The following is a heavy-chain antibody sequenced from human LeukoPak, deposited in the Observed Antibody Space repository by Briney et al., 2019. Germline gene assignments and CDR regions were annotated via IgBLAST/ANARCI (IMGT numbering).Heavy chain of an antibody. CDR3: ARAGDGYNDAVDI. V-gene: IGHV3-30*03. J-gene: IGHJ3*02. CDR2: ISYDGSNR. D-gene: IGHD5-24*01. CDR1: GFTFRSYA. Sequence: PGRSLRLSCTASGFTFRSYAMHWVRQAPGKGLEWVAVISYDGSNRYYADSVKGRFTISRGTSKNTLYLQMNSLRAEDTAVYYCARAGDGYNDAVDIWGQGTMVTVSS.